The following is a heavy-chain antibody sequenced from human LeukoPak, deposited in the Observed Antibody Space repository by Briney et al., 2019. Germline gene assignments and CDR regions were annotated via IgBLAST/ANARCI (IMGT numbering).Heavy chain of an antibody. J-gene: IGHJ4*02. V-gene: IGHV4-38-2*02. CDR1: GYSITSGYY. Sequence: SEALSLTCTVSGYSITSGYYWAWIRQSPGKGLEWIGSIYHSGNTYYNPSLKSGVIILVDTSKNQFSLQLGSVTPTDTAVYYCARAGYCSGVSCYSAVPGKYWGQGALVTVSS. D-gene: IGHD2-15*01. CDR3: ARAGYCSGVSCYSAVPGKY. CDR2: IYHSGNT.